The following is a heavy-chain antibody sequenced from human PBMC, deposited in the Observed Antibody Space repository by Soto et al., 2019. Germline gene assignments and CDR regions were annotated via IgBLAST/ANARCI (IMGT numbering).Heavy chain of an antibody. V-gene: IGHV4-4*07. Sequence: SETLPLTCTVSGGSISSYYWSWIRQPAGKGPEWIGRIYTSGSTNYNPSLKSRVTMSVDTSKNQFSLKLSSVTAADTAVYYCARGGYSYLYYYGMDVWGQGTTVTVSS. CDR2: IYTSGST. J-gene: IGHJ6*02. D-gene: IGHD5-18*01. CDR1: GGSISSYY. CDR3: ARGGYSYLYYYGMDV.